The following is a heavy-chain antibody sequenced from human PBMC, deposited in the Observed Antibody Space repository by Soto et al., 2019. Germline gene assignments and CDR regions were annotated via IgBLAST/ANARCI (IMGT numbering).Heavy chain of an antibody. CDR3: ARGSRYPRYSSSSGYYFDY. CDR1: GFTFSSYG. Sequence: GGSLRLSCAASGFTFSSYGMHWVRQAPGKGLEWVAVIWYDGSNKYYADSVKGRFTISRDNSKNTLYLQMNSLRAEDTAVYYCARGSRYPRYSSSSGYYFDYWGQGTLVTVSS. V-gene: IGHV3-33*08. D-gene: IGHD6-6*01. CDR2: IWYDGSNK. J-gene: IGHJ4*02.